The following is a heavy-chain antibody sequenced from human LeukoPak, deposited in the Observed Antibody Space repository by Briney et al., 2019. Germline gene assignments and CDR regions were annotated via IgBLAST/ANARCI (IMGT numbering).Heavy chain of an antibody. CDR3: VKELVDYYYYYGMDV. V-gene: IGHV3-64D*06. CDR2: ISSNGGST. Sequence: AGGSLRLYCSASGFTFSSYAMHWVRQAPGKGLEYVSAISSNGGSTYYADSVKGRFTISRDNSKNTLYLQMSSLRAEDTAVYYCVKELVDYYYYYGMDVWGKGTTVTVSS. J-gene: IGHJ6*04. CDR1: GFTFSSYA.